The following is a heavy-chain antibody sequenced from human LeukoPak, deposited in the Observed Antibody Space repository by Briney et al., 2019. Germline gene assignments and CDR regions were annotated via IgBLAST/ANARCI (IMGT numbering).Heavy chain of an antibody. Sequence: SQTLSLTCAISGDSVSSNSAAWNWIRQSPSRGLEWLGRTYYRSKWYNDYAVSVKSRITINPDTSKNQFSLQLNSVTPEDTAVYYCTRLTIDYGDYMDGFDIWGQGTMVTVSS. CDR1: GDSVSSNSAA. J-gene: IGHJ3*02. CDR2: TYYRSKWYN. V-gene: IGHV6-1*01. D-gene: IGHD4-17*01. CDR3: TRLTIDYGDYMDGFDI.